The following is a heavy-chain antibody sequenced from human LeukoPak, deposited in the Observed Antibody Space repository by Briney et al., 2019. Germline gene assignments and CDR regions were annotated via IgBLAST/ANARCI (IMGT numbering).Heavy chain of an antibody. J-gene: IGHJ5*02. CDR3: ATYYWHNWNSRYNWFDP. CDR1: GYTLTELS. Sequence: ASVKVSCKVSGYTLTELSMHWVRQAPGKGLEWMGGFDPEDGETIYAQKFQGRVTMTEDTSTDTAYMELSSLRSEDTAVHYCATYYWHNWNSRYNWFDPWGQGTLVTVSS. CDR2: FDPEDGET. D-gene: IGHD1-7*01. V-gene: IGHV1-24*01.